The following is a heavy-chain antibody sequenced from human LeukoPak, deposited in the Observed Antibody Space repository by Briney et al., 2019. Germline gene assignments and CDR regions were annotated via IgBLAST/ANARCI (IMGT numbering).Heavy chain of an antibody. Sequence: GGSLRLSCAASGFTFSSYAMSWVRQAPGKGLEWASAISGSGGSTYYADSVKGRFTISRDNSKNTLYLQMNSLRAEDTAVYYCAKSTMVRGVVYWGQGTLVTVSS. CDR3: AKSTMVRGVVY. J-gene: IGHJ4*02. D-gene: IGHD3-10*01. CDR1: GFTFSSYA. V-gene: IGHV3-23*01. CDR2: ISGSGGST.